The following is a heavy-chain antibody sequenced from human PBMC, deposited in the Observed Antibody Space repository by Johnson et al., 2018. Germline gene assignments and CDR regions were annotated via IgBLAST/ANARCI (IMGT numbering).Heavy chain of an antibody. CDR3: AKPPKLWLVGDAFDI. V-gene: IGHV3-23*04. J-gene: IGHJ3*02. D-gene: IGHD5-18*01. CDR1: GFTFSTYA. Sequence: VQLVQSWGGLVQPWGSLRLSCAASGFTFSTYAMSWVRQAPGKGLEWVAAISSSGGNTYYADSVKGRFTISRDKSKSMLYLQVNSLRGEDTAVYYCAKPPKLWLVGDAFDIWGQGTMVTVSS. CDR2: ISSSGGNT.